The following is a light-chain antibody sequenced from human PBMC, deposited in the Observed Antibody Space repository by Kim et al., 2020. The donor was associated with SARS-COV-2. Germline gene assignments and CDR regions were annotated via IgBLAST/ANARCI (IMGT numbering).Light chain of an antibody. Sequence: LSPGQRATLSCRASQSIGTDLAWYQQRPGQTPRLFIYDASNRAPGIPVRISGSGSGTDFTLTFSSLEPEDSAVYYCQQLNMWPRTFGQGTKVDIK. CDR1: QSIGTD. J-gene: IGKJ1*01. V-gene: IGKV3-11*01. CDR3: QQLNMWPRT. CDR2: DAS.